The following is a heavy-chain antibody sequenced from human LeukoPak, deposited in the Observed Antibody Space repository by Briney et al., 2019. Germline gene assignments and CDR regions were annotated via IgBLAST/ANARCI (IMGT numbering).Heavy chain of an antibody. CDR3: ARGGPDGDFDC. CDR2: ISYIGTT. D-gene: IGHD3-16*01. CDR1: GASISSYY. Sequence: PSETLSLTCTVSGASISSYYWTWIRQSPGKELEWIGYISYIGTTNYNPSLQSRLTISSDRSKNQFSLNLRSVTTADTAVYYCARGGPDGDFDCWGQGTLVAVSS. J-gene: IGHJ4*02. V-gene: IGHV4-59*01.